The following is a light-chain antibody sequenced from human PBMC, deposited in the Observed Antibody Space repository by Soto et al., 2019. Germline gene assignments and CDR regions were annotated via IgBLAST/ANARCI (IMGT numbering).Light chain of an antibody. CDR2: GAS. V-gene: IGKV3-20*01. J-gene: IGKJ4*01. CDR3: QQYGSSPPLT. Sequence: IILTQSPATLSLSPGERATLSCRASQSVSSYLAWYQQKPGQAPRLLIYGASSRATGIPDRFSGSGSGTDFTLTISRLEPEDFAVYYCQQYGSSPPLTFGGGTKV. CDR1: QSVSSY.